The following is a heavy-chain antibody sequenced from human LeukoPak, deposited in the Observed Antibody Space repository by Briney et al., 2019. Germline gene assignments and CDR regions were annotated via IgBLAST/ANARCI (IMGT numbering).Heavy chain of an antibody. D-gene: IGHD3/OR15-3a*01. J-gene: IGHJ4*02. CDR3: ARRGTLSLDY. V-gene: IGHV5-51*01. CDR2: IYPGDSDT. CDR1: GYSFTTYW. Sequence: GESLKISCKGSGYSFTTYWIGWVRQMPGKGLDSMGIIYPGDSDTRYSPSFQGQVTISVDKSINTAYLQWTSLEASDTAMYYCARRGTLSLDYWGQGTLVTVSS.